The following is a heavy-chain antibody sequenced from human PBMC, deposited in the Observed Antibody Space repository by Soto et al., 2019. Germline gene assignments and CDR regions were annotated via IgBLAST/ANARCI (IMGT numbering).Heavy chain of an antibody. CDR2: ISNRGSDT. CDR1: GFTFINYA. D-gene: IGHD6-13*01. CDR3: AKDTYSSSWYF. V-gene: IGHV3-23*01. J-gene: IGHJ4*02. Sequence: EVQLLESGGSLVQPGGSLRLSCAGSGFTFINYAMTWVRQAPGKGLEWVSSISNRGSDTYYVDSVKGRFTISRDNSKNTLYLQMNSLRAEDTAVYYCAKDTYSSSWYFWGQGTLVTVSS.